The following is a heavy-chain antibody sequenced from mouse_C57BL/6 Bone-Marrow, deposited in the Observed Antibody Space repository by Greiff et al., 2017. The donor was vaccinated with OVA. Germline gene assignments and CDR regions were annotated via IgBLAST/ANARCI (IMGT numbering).Heavy chain of an antibody. Sequence: VQLQQPGAELVKPGASVKMSCKASGYTFTSYWITWVKQRPGQGLEWIGDIYPGSGSTNYNEKFKSKATLTVDTSSSTAYMQLSSLTSEDSAVYDGAREHLSTVVADYWGQGTTLTVTA. V-gene: IGHV1-55*01. D-gene: IGHD1-1*01. CDR3: AREHLSTVVADY. CDR2: IYPGSGST. J-gene: IGHJ2*01. CDR1: GYTFTSYW.